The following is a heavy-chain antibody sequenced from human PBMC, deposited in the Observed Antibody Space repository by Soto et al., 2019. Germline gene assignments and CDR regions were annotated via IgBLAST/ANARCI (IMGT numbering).Heavy chain of an antibody. CDR1: AYTFTSYD. V-gene: IGHV1-8*01. Sequence: ASVNVSCKASAYTFTSYDINWVRQATGQGLEWMGWMNPNSGNTGYAQKFQGRVTMTRNTSISTAYMELSSLRSEDTAVYYCARASRYCGGDCYSDYWGQGTLVTVSS. J-gene: IGHJ4*02. D-gene: IGHD2-21*02. CDR3: ARASRYCGGDCYSDY. CDR2: MNPNSGNT.